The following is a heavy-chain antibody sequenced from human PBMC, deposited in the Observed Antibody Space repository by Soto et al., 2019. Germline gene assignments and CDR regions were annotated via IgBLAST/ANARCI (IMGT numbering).Heavy chain of an antibody. Sequence: QVQLVESGGGVVQPGRSLRLSCAASGFTFSSYGMHWVRQAPGKGLEWVAVIWYDGSNKYYADSVKGRFIISRDNSKNTLYLQMNSLRAEDTAVYYCARGYSGYDWSYFDYWGQGTLVTVSS. CDR1: GFTFSSYG. CDR2: IWYDGSNK. D-gene: IGHD5-12*01. J-gene: IGHJ4*02. V-gene: IGHV3-33*01. CDR3: ARGYSGYDWSYFDY.